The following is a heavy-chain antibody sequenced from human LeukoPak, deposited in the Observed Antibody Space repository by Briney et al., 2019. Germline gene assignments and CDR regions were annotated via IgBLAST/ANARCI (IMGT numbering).Heavy chain of an antibody. V-gene: IGHV3-30-3*01. D-gene: IGHD6-13*01. CDR2: IPYDGSNK. J-gene: IGHJ4*02. CDR1: GFTFSSYA. CDR3: ARDKYSSSWYHPGALDY. Sequence: GGSLRLSCAASGFTFSSYAMHWVRQAPGKGLEWVAVIPYDGSNKYYADSVKGRFTISRDNSKNTLYLQMNSLRAEDTAVYYCARDKYSSSWYHPGALDYWGQGTLVTVSS.